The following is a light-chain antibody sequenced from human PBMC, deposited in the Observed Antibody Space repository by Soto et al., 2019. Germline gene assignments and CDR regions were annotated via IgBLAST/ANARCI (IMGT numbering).Light chain of an antibody. CDR2: DAS. J-gene: IGKJ4*01. Sequence: EIVMTQSPATVSVSPGERVTLSCRASQSAISNLAWYQQKPGQTPRLLIYDASTRATGIPARFSGSGSGTEFTLTISSLLSEDFAVYYCHQYYKSPLTFGGGTKVEIK. V-gene: IGKV3-15*01. CDR3: HQYYKSPLT. CDR1: QSAISN.